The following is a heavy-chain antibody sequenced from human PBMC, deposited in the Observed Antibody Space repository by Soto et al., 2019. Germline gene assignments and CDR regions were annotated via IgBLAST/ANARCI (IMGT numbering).Heavy chain of an antibody. CDR3: ARARAIAAAGISWFDP. Sequence: EVQLVESGGGLVQPGGSLRLSCAASGFTFSSYWMHWVRQAPGKGLVWVSRINSDGSSTSYADSVKGRFTISRDNAKNTLYPQMNSLGAGDTAVYYCARARAIAAAGISWFDPWGQGTLVTVSS. D-gene: IGHD6-13*01. CDR2: INSDGSST. V-gene: IGHV3-74*01. J-gene: IGHJ5*02. CDR1: GFTFSSYW.